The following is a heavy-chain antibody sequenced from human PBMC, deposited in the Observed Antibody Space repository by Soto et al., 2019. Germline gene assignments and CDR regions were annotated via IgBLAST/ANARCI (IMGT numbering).Heavy chain of an antibody. CDR2: IYHSGST. CDR3: AREGNLGRWLQPLDF. V-gene: IGHV4-59*01. Sequence: SETLSLTCTVSGGSISSYYWSWIRQPPGKGLEWIGYIYHSGSTYYNPSLKSRVSMSVDTSKNQFSLRLISVTAADTAKYFCAREGNLGRWLQPLDFWGQGTLVTVSS. CDR1: GGSISSYY. J-gene: IGHJ4*02. D-gene: IGHD5-12*01.